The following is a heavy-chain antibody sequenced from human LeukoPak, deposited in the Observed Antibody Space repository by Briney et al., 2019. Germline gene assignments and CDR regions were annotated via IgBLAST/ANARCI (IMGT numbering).Heavy chain of an antibody. Sequence: VAPVKVSCTASGYTFTNYHIAWVRQAPGQGLEWMGWVSTNDGNTVYAQRLQGRVTMTTDTSTSVAYMELRSLTSDDTAVYYCTRAPPGMTMMTDYWGQGTLVTVSS. CDR3: TRAPPGMTMMTDY. J-gene: IGHJ4*02. V-gene: IGHV1-18*01. CDR1: GYTFTNYH. CDR2: VSTNDGNT. D-gene: IGHD3-22*01.